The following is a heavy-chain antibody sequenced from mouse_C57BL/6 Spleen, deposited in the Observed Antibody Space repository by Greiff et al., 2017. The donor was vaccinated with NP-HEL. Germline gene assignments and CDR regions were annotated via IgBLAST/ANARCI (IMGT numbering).Heavy chain of an antibody. J-gene: IGHJ1*03. CDR1: GFTFSSYG. Sequence: EVQLQESGGDLVKPGGSLKLSCAASGFTFSSYGMSWVRQTPDKRLEWVATISSGGSYTYYPDSVKGRFTISRDNAKNTLYLQMSSLKSEDTAMYYCARLITTVVARYFDVWGTGTTVTVSS. D-gene: IGHD1-1*01. V-gene: IGHV5-6*01. CDR3: ARLITTVVARYFDV. CDR2: ISSGGSYT.